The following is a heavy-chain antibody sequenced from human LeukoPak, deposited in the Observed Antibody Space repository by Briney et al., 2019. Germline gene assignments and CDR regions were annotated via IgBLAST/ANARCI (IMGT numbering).Heavy chain of an antibody. CDR3: ALGYCSSTSCRRSNWFDP. J-gene: IGHJ5*02. CDR2: IIPIFGTT. Sequence: ASVKVSCKASGGTFSSYAISWVRQAPGQGLEWMGGIIPIFGTTNYAQKFQGRVTITAGESTSTAYMELSSLRSEDTAVYYCALGYCSSTSCRRSNWFDPWGQGTLVTVSS. D-gene: IGHD2-2*01. CDR1: GGTFSSYA. V-gene: IGHV1-69*13.